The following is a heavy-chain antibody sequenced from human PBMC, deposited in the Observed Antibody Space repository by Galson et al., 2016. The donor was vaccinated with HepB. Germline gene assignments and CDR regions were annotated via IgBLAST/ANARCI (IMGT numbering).Heavy chain of an antibody. J-gene: IGHJ4*02. CDR2: ISQAGHTI. Sequence: SLRLSCAASGFTLSDYYMNWIRQAPGKGPEWISYISQAGHTIYYTDSVKGRFTISRDNARNSLHLQMNGLRADDTAIYYCARGGRGYSHAEIRYWGQGTPVTVSS. D-gene: IGHD5-12*01. CDR1: GFTLSDYY. CDR3: ARGGRGYSHAEIRY. V-gene: IGHV3-11*01.